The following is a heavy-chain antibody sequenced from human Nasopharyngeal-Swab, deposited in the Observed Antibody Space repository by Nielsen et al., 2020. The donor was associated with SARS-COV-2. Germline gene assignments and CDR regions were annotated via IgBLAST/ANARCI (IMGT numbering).Heavy chain of an antibody. J-gene: IGHJ4*02. Sequence: VRQMPGKGLEWVSYISSSGSTIYYADSVKGRFTISRDNAKNSLYLQMNSLRAEDTAVYYCAREGEYYYDSSGDLFDYWGQGTLVTVSS. CDR3: AREGEYYYDSSGDLFDY. V-gene: IGHV3-48*03. CDR2: ISSSGSTI. D-gene: IGHD3-22*01.